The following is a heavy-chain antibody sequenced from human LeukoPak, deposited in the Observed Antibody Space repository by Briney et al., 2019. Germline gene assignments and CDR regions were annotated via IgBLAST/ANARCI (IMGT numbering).Heavy chain of an antibody. D-gene: IGHD3-16*01. CDR2: IYPGDSDT. CDR1: GFIFTNYW. V-gene: IGHV5-51*01. CDR3: AGRTDYAFHY. Sequence: GESLKISCKGSGFIFTNYWIGCVRQMPGKGLEWMGIIYPGDSDTRYSPSFQGQVTISADKSISTAYLQWSSLKASDTAMYYCAGRTDYAFHYWGQGTLVTVSS. J-gene: IGHJ4*02.